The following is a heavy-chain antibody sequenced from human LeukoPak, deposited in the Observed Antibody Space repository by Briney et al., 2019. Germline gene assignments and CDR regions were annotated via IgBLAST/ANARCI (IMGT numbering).Heavy chain of an antibody. D-gene: IGHD1-26*01. CDR1: GGSISSHY. J-gene: IGHJ3*02. V-gene: IGHV4-59*08. CDR2: IYYSGST. CDR3: ARHYSGSYPDAFDI. Sequence: SETLSLTCTVSGGSISSHYWSWIRQPPGKGLEWIGYIYYSGSTNYNPSLKSRVTISVDTSKNQFSLKLSSVTAADTAVYYCARHYSGSYPDAFDIWGQGTMVTVSS.